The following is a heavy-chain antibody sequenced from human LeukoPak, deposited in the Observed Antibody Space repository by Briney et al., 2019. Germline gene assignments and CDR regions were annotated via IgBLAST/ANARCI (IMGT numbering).Heavy chain of an antibody. D-gene: IGHD2-15*01. CDR2: IKQDETEK. Sequence: PGGSLRLSCAVSGLNLRSFWMSWVRQAPGKGLEWVANIKQDETEKFYVDSVKGRFTISRDNAKNSLYLQMNSLRVEDSAVYYCARGFYFSMTELYYLDLWGRGTLVTVSS. CDR1: GLNLRSFW. CDR3: ARGFYFSMTELYYLDL. V-gene: IGHV3-7*04. J-gene: IGHJ2*01.